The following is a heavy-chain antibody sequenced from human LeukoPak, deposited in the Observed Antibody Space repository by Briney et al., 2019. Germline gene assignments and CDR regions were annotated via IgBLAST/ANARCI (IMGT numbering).Heavy chain of an antibody. V-gene: IGHV1-69*05. CDR3: ARDPSITGTTHAFDI. CDR1: GGTFSSYA. D-gene: IGHD1-7*01. CDR2: IIPIFGTA. Sequence: SVKVSCKASGGTFSSYAISWVRQAPGQGLEWMGGIIPIFGTANYAQKFQGRVTITTDESTSTAYMELSSLRSEDTAVYYCARDPSITGTTHAFDIWGQGTMVTVSS. J-gene: IGHJ3*02.